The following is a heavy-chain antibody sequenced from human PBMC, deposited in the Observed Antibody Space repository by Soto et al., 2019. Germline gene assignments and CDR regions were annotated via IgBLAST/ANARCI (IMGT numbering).Heavy chain of an antibody. CDR1: GFTFSSYS. J-gene: IGHJ5*02. Sequence: PGGSLRLSCAASGFTFSSYSMNWVRQAPGKGLEWVSSISSSSSYIYYADSVKGRFTISRDNAKNSLYLQMNSLRAEDTAVYYCARERTYYYDSSRQSWFDPWGQGTLVTVS. D-gene: IGHD3-22*01. V-gene: IGHV3-21*01. CDR2: ISSSSSYI. CDR3: ARERTYYYDSSRQSWFDP.